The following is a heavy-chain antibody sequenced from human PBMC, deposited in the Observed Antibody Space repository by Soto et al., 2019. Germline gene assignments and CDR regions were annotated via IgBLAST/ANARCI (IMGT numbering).Heavy chain of an antibody. CDR1: RGTFSSYA. Sequence: QVQLVQSGAEVKKPGSSVKVSCRASRGTFSSYAVSWVRQAPGQGLEWMGVIIPLVGSPKYAQKFQGRVTITADDSATTAYMELTGLRSDDTAVYYCARESSSPNYYYYGMDVWGQGTTVTVSS. D-gene: IGHD2-2*01. CDR2: IIPLVGSP. V-gene: IGHV1-69*01. CDR3: ARESSSPNYYYYGMDV. J-gene: IGHJ6*02.